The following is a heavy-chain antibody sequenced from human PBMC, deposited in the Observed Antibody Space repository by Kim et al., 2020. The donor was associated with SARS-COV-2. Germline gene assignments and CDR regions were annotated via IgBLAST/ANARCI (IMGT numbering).Heavy chain of an antibody. CDR1: KFSFSDSE. CDR2: IDSSSRNV. Sequence: GGSLRLSCVASKFSFSDSEMNWVRQAPGKGLEWLSYIDSSSRNVYYADSVRGRFTISRDNAKNSLYLQMNSLRADDTALYYCARGWFDSWGQGTLVTVSS. V-gene: IGHV3-48*03. CDR3: ARGWFDS. J-gene: IGHJ5*01.